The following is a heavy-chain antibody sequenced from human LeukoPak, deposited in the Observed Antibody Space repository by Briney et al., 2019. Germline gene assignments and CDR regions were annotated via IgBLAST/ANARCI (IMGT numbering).Heavy chain of an antibody. D-gene: IGHD3-16*02. CDR1: GYTFTSYG. Sequence: ASVKVSCKASGYTFTSYGISWVRQAPGQGLEWMGWISAYNGNTNYAQKFQGRVTITRNTSISTAYMELSSLRSEDTAVYYCARGRRDDYVWGSYRYYLDYWGQGTPVTVSS. CDR2: ISAYNGNT. J-gene: IGHJ4*02. V-gene: IGHV1-18*01. CDR3: ARGRRDDYVWGSYRYYLDY.